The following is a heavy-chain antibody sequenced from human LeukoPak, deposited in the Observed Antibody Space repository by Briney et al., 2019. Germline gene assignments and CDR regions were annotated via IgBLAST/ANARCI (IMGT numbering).Heavy chain of an antibody. Sequence: VGSLRLSCAVSGFSVTGYCMSWVRQAPGQGLEWVANIKEDGGEKNYAQTLKGGFTIPRDTAANSWFLEMNSLRVEDTAVYSWAREWQGGIAAAGTRIEGDYWGQGTLVAVSS. J-gene: IGHJ4*02. CDR3: AREWQGGIAAAGTRIEGDY. V-gene: IGHV3-7*05. D-gene: IGHD6-13*01. CDR2: IKEDGGEK. CDR1: GFSVTGYC.